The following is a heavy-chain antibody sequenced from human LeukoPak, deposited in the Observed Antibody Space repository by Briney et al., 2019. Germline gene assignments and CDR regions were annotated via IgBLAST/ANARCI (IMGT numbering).Heavy chain of an antibody. V-gene: IGHV1-8*03. CDR1: GYTFTSYD. CDR2: MNPTSVNT. CDR3: ARGYHDYDFWSGYYSGRVLRFDY. D-gene: IGHD3-3*01. Sequence: ASVKVSCKASGYTFTSYDINWVRQATGQGREWMGWMNPTSVNTGYAQKFQGRVTITRNTSISTAYMELSSLRSEDTAVYYCARGYHDYDFWSGYYSGRVLRFDYWGQGTLVTVSS. J-gene: IGHJ4*02.